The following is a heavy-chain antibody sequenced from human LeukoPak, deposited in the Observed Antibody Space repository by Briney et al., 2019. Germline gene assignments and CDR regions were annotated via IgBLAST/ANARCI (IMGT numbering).Heavy chain of an antibody. CDR3: ASQKSPGIYYFDY. D-gene: IGHD3-3*01. J-gene: IGHJ4*02. Sequence: SETLSLTCAVSGGSISSGGYSWSWTRQPPGKGLEWIGYIYHSGSTYYNPSLKSRVTISVDRSKNQFSLKLSSVTAADTAVYYCASQKSPGIYYFDYWGQGTLVTVSS. V-gene: IGHV4-30-2*01. CDR2: IYHSGST. CDR1: GGSISSGGYS.